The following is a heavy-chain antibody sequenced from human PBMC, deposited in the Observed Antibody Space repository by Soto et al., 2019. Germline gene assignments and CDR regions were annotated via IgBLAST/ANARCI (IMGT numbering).Heavy chain of an antibody. CDR1: GYTFTSYH. CDR3: ARDSPPPRE. J-gene: IGHJ4*02. V-gene: IGHV1-18*01. CDR2: ISAYNGNT. Sequence: QVQLVQSGAEVKKPGASVKVSCKASGYTFTSYHITWVRQAPGQGLEWMGWISAYNGNTNYAQKLQGRVTMTTDTATSTADMELRSRSSDGTAVYYCARDSPPPREWGQGTLVTVSS.